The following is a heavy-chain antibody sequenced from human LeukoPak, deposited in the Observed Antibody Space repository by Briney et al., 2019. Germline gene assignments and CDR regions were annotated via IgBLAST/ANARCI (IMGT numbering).Heavy chain of an antibody. CDR1: GFTFSDYY. CDR2: ISCSGSTI. J-gene: IGHJ4*02. Sequence: GGSLRLSCAASGFTFSDYYMSWIRQAPGKGLEWVSYISCSGSTIYYADSVKGRFTISRDNSKNSLYLQMNSLRAEDTAVYYCAKWSGYDILAGYYGGFDYWGQGTLVTVSS. D-gene: IGHD3-9*01. CDR3: AKWSGYDILAGYYGGFDY. V-gene: IGHV3-11*01.